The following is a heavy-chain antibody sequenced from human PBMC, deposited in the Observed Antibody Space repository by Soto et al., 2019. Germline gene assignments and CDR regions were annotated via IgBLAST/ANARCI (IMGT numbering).Heavy chain of an antibody. CDR3: ARGPRYYDFWSGYYNYFDY. Sequence: QVQLQQWGAGLLKPSETLSLTCAVYGGSFSGYYWSWIRQPPGKGLEWIGEITHSGSTNYNPSLKSRVTISVDTSKNQFSLKLSSVTAADTAVYYCARGPRYYDFWSGYYNYFDYWGQGTLVTVSS. CDR1: GGSFSGYY. J-gene: IGHJ4*02. V-gene: IGHV4-34*01. D-gene: IGHD3-3*01. CDR2: ITHSGST.